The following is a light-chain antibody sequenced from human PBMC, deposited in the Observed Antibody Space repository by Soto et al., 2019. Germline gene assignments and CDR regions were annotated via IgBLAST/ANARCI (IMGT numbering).Light chain of an antibody. Sequence: EIVMTQSPATLSESPGESATLSCRASQSISSELAWYQQKPGQPPRPLIYGASTRATGVPARFTGSGSGSDFTLTISRLQSEEFAVYYCQQGHNWPLTFGQGTRLEI. J-gene: IGKJ2*01. CDR2: GAS. CDR1: QSISSE. V-gene: IGKV3-15*01. CDR3: QQGHNWPLT.